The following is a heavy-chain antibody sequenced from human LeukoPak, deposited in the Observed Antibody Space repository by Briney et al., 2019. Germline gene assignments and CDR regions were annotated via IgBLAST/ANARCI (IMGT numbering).Heavy chain of an antibody. J-gene: IGHJ4*02. CDR1: GYAFTSYH. CDR2: INPSGGST. Sequence: ASVKVSCKASGYAFTSYHIHWMRQAPGQGLGWMGIINPSGGSTSYAQKFQGRVTMTRDTSTSTVYMELSSLRSEDTAVYYCARDPSHYYGSGSYGVSPRYYFDYWGQGTLVTVSS. D-gene: IGHD3-10*01. CDR3: ARDPSHYYGSGSYGVSPRYYFDY. V-gene: IGHV1-46*01.